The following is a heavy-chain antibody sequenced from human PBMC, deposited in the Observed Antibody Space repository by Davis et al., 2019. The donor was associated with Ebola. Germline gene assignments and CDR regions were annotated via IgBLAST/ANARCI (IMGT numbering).Heavy chain of an antibody. CDR1: GYTFTGYY. CDR2: INPNSGGT. V-gene: IGHV1-2*02. Sequence: ASVKVSCKASGYTFTGYYMQWVRQAPGQGLEWMGWINPNSGGTNYAQKFQGRVTMTRDTSISTAYMELSRLRSDDTAVYYCARELTGDYVWGSYCNGCAFDIWGQGTMVTVSS. D-gene: IGHD3-16*01. CDR3: ARELTGDYVWGSYCNGCAFDI. J-gene: IGHJ3*02.